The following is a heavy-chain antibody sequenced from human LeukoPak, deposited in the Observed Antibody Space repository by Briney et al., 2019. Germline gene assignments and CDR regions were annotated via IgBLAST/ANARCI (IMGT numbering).Heavy chain of an antibody. CDR3: ASSPIRYVDWLSSYYFDY. D-gene: IGHD3-9*01. CDR1: GGSISSYY. Sequence: SETLSLTCAVSGGSISSYYWSWIRQPPGKGLEWIGYIYYSGSTNYSPSLKSRVTISVDTSKNQFSLKLSSVTAADTAVYYCASSPIRYVDWLSSYYFDYWGQGTLVTVSS. V-gene: IGHV4-59*01. J-gene: IGHJ4*02. CDR2: IYYSGST.